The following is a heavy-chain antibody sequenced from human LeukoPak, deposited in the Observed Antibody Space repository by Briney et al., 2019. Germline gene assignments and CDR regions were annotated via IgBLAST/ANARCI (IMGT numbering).Heavy chain of an antibody. D-gene: IGHD2-2*01. V-gene: IGHV1-2*02. CDR2: INPNSGGT. Sequence: ASVKVSCKASGYTFTGYYMHWVRQAPGQGLEWMGWINPNSGGTNYAQKFQGRVTTTRDTSISTAYMELSSLRSEDTAVYYCARSSYYYYMDVWGKGTTVTVSS. CDR1: GYTFTGYY. J-gene: IGHJ6*03. CDR3: ARSSYYYYMDV.